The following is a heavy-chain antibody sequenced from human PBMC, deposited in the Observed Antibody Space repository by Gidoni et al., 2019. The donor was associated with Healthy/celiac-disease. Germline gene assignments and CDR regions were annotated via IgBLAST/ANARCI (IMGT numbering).Heavy chain of an antibody. CDR3: ARGSVHKYSGGMDV. D-gene: IGHD2-21*01. J-gene: IGHJ6*02. Sequence: VQLLQSGAVVTNPGASVEFSCKASGYPFTIYGISWVRQAPGQVLEWMGWISADNGNTNYAQKLQGRVTMTTDTSTSTAYMELRSLRSDDTAVYYCARGSVHKYSGGMDVWGQGTTVTVSS. V-gene: IGHV1-18*04. CDR1: GYPFTIYG. CDR2: ISADNGNT.